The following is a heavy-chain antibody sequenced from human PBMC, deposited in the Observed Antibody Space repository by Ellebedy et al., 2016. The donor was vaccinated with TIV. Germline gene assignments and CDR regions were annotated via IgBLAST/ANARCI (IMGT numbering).Heavy chain of an antibody. J-gene: IGHJ4*02. CDR3: AAGGSYGF. Sequence: GESLKISCAASGLTFSSFAMSWVRQAPGKGREWVSHISSSAGSTYYADSVKGRFTISRDNSTNTLFLHMNNLRDEDTALYYCAAGGSYGFWGQGTLVTVSS. D-gene: IGHD1-26*01. V-gene: IGHV3-23*01. CDR2: ISSSAGST. CDR1: GLTFSSFA.